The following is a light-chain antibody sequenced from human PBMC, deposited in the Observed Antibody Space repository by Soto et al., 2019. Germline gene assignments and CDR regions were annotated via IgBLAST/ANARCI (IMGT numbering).Light chain of an antibody. CDR3: CSYAGGYSFV. CDR2: DVS. V-gene: IGLV2-11*01. CDR1: SSDVGGYNY. J-gene: IGLJ1*01. Sequence: QSALTQPRSVSGSPGQSVTISCTGTSSDVGGYNYVSWYQQHPGKAPKLIIYDVSPRPSGVPDRFSGSKSGYTASLTISGLQAEDEADYYCCSYAGGYSFVFGTGTKLTVL.